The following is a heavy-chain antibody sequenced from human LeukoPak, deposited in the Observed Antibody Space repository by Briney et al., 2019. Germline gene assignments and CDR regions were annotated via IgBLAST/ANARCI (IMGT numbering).Heavy chain of an antibody. J-gene: IGHJ2*01. Sequence: ASVKVSCKASGYTFTSYGISWVRQAPGQGLEWMGWISAYNGNTNYAQKLQGRVTMTTDTSTSTAYMELRSLRSDDTAVYYCARDRSIFGVASGYFDLWGRGTLVTVSS. V-gene: IGHV1-18*01. CDR2: ISAYNGNT. D-gene: IGHD3-3*01. CDR1: GYTFTSYG. CDR3: ARDRSIFGVASGYFDL.